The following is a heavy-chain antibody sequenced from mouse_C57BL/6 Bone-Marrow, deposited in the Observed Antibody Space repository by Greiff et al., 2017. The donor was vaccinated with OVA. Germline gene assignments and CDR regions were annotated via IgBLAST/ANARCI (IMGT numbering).Heavy chain of an antibody. CDR2: IDPSDSYT. D-gene: IGHD2-3*01. CDR3: ARSEDGYPMDY. CDR1: GYTFTSYW. J-gene: IGHJ4*01. V-gene: IGHV1-59*01. Sequence: QVQLKEPGAELVRPGTSVKLSCKASGYTFTSYWMHWVKQRPGQGLEWIGVIDPSDSYTNYNQKFKGKATLTVDTSSNTAYMQLSSLTSEDSAVYYCARSEDGYPMDYWGQGTSVTVSS.